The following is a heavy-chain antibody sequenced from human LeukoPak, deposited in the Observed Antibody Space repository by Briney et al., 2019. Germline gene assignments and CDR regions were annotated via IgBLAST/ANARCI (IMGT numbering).Heavy chain of an antibody. CDR1: GFTFSDYY. J-gene: IGHJ4*02. V-gene: IGHV3-69-1*01. CDR2: ISSGRYM. CDR3: AKDVRSDYFDY. Sequence: GGSLRLSCAASGFTFSDYYMSWIRQAPGKGLEWVSAISSGRYMYYADSVKGRFTISRDNANNSPYLQMDSLRAEDTAVYYCAKDVRSDYFDYWGQGTLVTVSS.